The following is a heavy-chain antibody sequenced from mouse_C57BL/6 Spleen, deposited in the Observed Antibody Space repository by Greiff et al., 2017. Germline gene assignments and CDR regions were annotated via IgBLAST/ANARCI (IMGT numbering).Heavy chain of an antibody. CDR2: IYPGSGST. Sequence: VQLQQPGAELVKPGASVKMSCKASGYTFTSYWITWVKQRPGQGLEWIGDIYPGSGSTNYNEKFKSKATLTVDTSSSTAYMQLSSLTSEDSAVYYCATTVVAPGYFDDGGTGTPVTVSS. V-gene: IGHV1-55*01. CDR3: ATTVVAPGYFDD. CDR1: GYTFTSYW. D-gene: IGHD1-1*01. J-gene: IGHJ1*03.